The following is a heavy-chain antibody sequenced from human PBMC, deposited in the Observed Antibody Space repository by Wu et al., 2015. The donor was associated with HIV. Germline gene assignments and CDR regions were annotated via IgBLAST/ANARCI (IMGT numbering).Heavy chain of an antibody. CDR1: GYTFIDYY. D-gene: IGHD5-24*01. J-gene: IGHJ4*02. Sequence: QVQLLQSGAEVKKPGASVMVSCKASGYTFIDYYIYWVRQAPGQGLEWMGWINPNRGGTKYAQKFQGRITMTRDTAVSTTYMELSSLGSDDTAVYYCARLQSLHGLYSNADYWGQGTLVTVSS. CDR3: ARLQSLHGLYSNADY. V-gene: IGHV1-2*02. CDR2: INPNRGGT.